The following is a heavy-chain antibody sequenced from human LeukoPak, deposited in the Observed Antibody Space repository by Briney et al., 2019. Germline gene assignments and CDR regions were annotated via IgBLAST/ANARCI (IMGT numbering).Heavy chain of an antibody. J-gene: IGHJ6*02. Sequence: GGSLRLSCAASGFTFSSYGMHWVRQAPGKGLEWVAVIWHDGSNKYYADSVKGRFTISRDNSKNTLYLQMNSLRAEDTAVYYCARGAVVVGMDVWGQGTTVTVSS. D-gene: IGHD6-19*01. CDR2: IWHDGSNK. V-gene: IGHV3-33*08. CDR1: GFTFSSYG. CDR3: ARGAVVVGMDV.